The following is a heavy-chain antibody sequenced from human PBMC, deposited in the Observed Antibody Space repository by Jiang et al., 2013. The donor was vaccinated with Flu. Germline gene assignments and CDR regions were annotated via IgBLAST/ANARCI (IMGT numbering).Heavy chain of an antibody. D-gene: IGHD6-13*01. CDR1: GYTFTSYY. V-gene: IGHV1-46*03. J-gene: IGHJ2*01. CDR3: ARVQIAEAPNWYFDL. CDR2: INPSGGST. Sequence: KVSCKASGYTFTSYYMHWVRQAPGQGLEWMGIINPSGGSTSYAQKFQGRVTMTRDTSTSTVYMELSSLRSEDTAVYYCARVQIAEAPNWYFDLWGRGTLVTVSS.